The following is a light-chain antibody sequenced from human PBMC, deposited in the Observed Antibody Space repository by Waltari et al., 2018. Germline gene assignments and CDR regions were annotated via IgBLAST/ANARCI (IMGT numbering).Light chain of an antibody. Sequence: QAAPTQPPSVSGSPGQSVTISCTGTSSDIGHYNAVSWYQQHPGKAPKLMCYEVSKRPSGVSDRFSGSKSGNTASLTISGLQAEDEADYYCSSYAGSNTYIFGAGTRLTVL. CDR3: SSYAGSNTYI. J-gene: IGLJ1*01. CDR2: EVS. CDR1: SSDIGHYNA. V-gene: IGLV2-11*01.